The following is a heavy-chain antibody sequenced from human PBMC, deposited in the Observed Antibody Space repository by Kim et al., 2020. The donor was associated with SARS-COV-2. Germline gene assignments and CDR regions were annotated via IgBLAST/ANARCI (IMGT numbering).Heavy chain of an antibody. CDR1: GFTFSSYG. CDR3: AKDSSGCLDY. J-gene: IGHJ4*02. CDR2: ISYDGSNK. D-gene: IGHD6-19*01. Sequence: GESLRLSCAASGFTFSSYGMHWVRQAPGKGLEWVAVISYDGSNKYYADSVKGRFTISRDNSKNTLYLQMNSLRAEDTAVYYCAKDSSGCLDYWGQGTLVTVSS. V-gene: IGHV3-30*18.